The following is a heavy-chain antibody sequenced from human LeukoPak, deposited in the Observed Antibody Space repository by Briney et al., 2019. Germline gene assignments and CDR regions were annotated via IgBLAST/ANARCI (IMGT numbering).Heavy chain of an antibody. D-gene: IGHD2-2*01. CDR3: ARDTVRRYCSSTSCYADYYYYGMDV. J-gene: IGHJ6*02. CDR2: IYYSGST. V-gene: IGHV4-30-4*08. CDR1: GGSISSYY. Sequence: PSETLSLTCTVSGGSISSYYWSWIRQPPGKGLEWIGYIYYSGSTYYNPSLKSRVTISVDTSKNQFSLKLSSVTAADTAVYYCARDTVRRYCSSTSCYADYYYYGMDVWGQGTTVTVSS.